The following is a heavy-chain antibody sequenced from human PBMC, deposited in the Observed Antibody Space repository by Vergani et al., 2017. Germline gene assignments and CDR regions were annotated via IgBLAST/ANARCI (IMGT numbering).Heavy chain of an antibody. CDR3: AIVTRYYDSSGYYLFH. V-gene: IGHV1-24*01. CDR1: GYSITELT. D-gene: IGHD3-22*01. Sequence: QVQLVQSGSEVRKPGASVQVSCQVSGYSITELTIHWVRQAPGKGLEWMGGFDPEHGEVTYAHHIQGRVTMTEDRSTDTAYMELSSLRPEDTALYYCAIVTRYYDSSGYYLFHLVQGTLVTVSS. CDR2: FDPEHGEV. J-gene: IGHJ4*02.